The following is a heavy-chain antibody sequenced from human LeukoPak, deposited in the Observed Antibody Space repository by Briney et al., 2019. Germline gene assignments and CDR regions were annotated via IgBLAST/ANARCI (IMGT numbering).Heavy chain of an antibody. J-gene: IGHJ5*02. D-gene: IGHD2-8*01. CDR1: GDIFTSYG. CDR3: VRDIQWRFDP. CDR2: ISTNKGNT. Sequence: ASVKVSCKASGDIFTSYGISWVRQAPGQGLEWMGWISTNKGNTNYAQRLQGRVTMTTDTSTSTAYVELRSLRSDDTAIYYCVRDIQWRFDPWGQGTLVTVSS. V-gene: IGHV1-18*01.